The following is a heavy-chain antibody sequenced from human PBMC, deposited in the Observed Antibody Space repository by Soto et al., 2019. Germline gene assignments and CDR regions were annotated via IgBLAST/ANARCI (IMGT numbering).Heavy chain of an antibody. CDR1: GFTFSSYG. CDR2: ISYDGSNK. V-gene: IGHV3-30*18. CDR3: AKDQPNSRFLEWLLWSMDY. J-gene: IGHJ4*02. D-gene: IGHD3-3*01. Sequence: GGSLRLSCAASGFTFSSYGMHWVRQAPGKGLEWVAVISYDGSNKYYADSVKGRFTISRDNSKNTLYLQMNSLRAEDTAVYYCAKDQPNSRFLEWLLWSMDYWGQGTLVTVSS.